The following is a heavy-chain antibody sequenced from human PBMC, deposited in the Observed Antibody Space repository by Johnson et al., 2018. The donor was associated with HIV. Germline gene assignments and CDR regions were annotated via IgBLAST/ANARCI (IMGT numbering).Heavy chain of an antibody. CDR3: ATGDEDGF. V-gene: IGHV3-30*04. CDR2: VSYDGSKK. J-gene: IGHJ3*01. CDR1: GFTFSNYP. Sequence: QVQLVESGGGVVRPGRSLRLSCAASGFTFSNYPMHWVRQAPGKGLEWVAVVSYDGSKKFYADSVNGRFTISRDNSKNTLFLQINSLRTEDTAVYYCATGDEDGFWGQGTMVTVSS.